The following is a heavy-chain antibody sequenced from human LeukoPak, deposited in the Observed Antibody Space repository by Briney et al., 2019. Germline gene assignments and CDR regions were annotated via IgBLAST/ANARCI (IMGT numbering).Heavy chain of an antibody. CDR1: GFTFSSYA. CDR2: ISGSGGST. D-gene: IGHD5-18*01. V-gene: IGHV3-23*01. Sequence: PGGSLRLSCAASGFTFSSYAMSWVRQAPGKGLEWVSAISGSGGSTYYADSVKGRFTISRDNSKNTLYLQMNSLRAEDTAVYYCAPQGGTKLWLSNRVLDYGGRGTLATVSS. CDR3: APQGGTKLWLSNRVLDY. J-gene: IGHJ4*02.